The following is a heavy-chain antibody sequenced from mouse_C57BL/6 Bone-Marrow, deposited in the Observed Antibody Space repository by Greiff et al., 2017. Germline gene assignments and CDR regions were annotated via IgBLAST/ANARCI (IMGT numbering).Heavy chain of an antibody. CDR1: GYTFTSYW. CDR3: ARGGMITTGNYFEY. Sequence: QVQLKESGAELVKPGASVKLSCKASGYTFTSYWMHWVKQRPGQGLEWIGMIHPNSGSTNYNEKFKSKATLTVDKSSSTAYMQLSSLTSEDSAVYYCARGGMITTGNYFEYGGQGTTLTVSS. V-gene: IGHV1-64*01. J-gene: IGHJ2*01. D-gene: IGHD2-4*01. CDR2: IHPNSGST.